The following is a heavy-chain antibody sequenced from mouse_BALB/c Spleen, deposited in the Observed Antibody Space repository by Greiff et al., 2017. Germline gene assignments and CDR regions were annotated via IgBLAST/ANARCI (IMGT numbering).Heavy chain of an antibody. V-gene: IGHV14-3*02. J-gene: IGHJ4*01. CDR2: IDPANGNT. CDR3: AESPSYYDSSPRAMDY. Sequence: VQLQQSGAELVKPGASVKLSCTASGFNIKDTYMHWVKQRPEQGLEWIGRIDPANGNTKYDPKFQGKATITADTSSNTAYLQLSSLTSEDTAVYYCAESPSYYDSSPRAMDYWGQGTSVTVSA. CDR1: GFNIKDTY. D-gene: IGHD1-1*01.